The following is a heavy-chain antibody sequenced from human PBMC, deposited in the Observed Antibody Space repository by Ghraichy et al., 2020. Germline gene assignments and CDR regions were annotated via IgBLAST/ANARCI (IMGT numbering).Heavy chain of an antibody. D-gene: IGHD5-24*01. CDR2: INPSGGST. Sequence: ASVKVSCKASGYTFTSYYMHWVRQAPGQGLEWMGIINPSGGSTSYAQKFQGRVTMTRDTSTNRVYMEMSSLRSEDTAVYYCARDPRRDGYNFDYWGQGTLVTVSS. CDR1: GYTFTSYY. V-gene: IGHV1-46*01. CDR3: ARDPRRDGYNFDY. J-gene: IGHJ4*02.